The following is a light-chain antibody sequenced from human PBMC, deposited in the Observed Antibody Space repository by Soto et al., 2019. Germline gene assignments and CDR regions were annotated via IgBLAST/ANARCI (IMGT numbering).Light chain of an antibody. CDR1: ESVNYN. CDR2: DAS. Sequence: EIVMTQSPATLSVSPGERATLSCRASESVNYNLAWYQQKPGQPPRLLIHDASTRAAGIPDRFSGSGSGTEFTLTISSLQSEDSAVYYCKQYNNWRTFGQGTKVELQ. CDR3: KQYNNWRT. J-gene: IGKJ1*01. V-gene: IGKV3-15*01.